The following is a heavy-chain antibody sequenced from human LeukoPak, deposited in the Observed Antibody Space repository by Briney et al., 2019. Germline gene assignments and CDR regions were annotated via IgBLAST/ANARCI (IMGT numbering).Heavy chain of an antibody. D-gene: IGHD1-26*01. CDR3: ARDLEEVGATASY. J-gene: IGHJ4*02. CDR2: ISYDGSNK. CDR1: GFTFSSYA. Sequence: GGSLRLSCAASGFTFSSYAMRWVRQAPGKGLEWVAVISYDGSNKYYADSVKGRFTISRDNSKNTLYLQMNSLRAEDTAVYYCARDLEEVGATASYWGQGTLVTVSS. V-gene: IGHV3-30*04.